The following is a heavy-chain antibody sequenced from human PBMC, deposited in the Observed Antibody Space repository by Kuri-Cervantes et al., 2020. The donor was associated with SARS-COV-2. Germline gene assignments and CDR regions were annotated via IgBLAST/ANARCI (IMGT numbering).Heavy chain of an antibody. CDR1: GGSISSYY. V-gene: IGHV4-4*07. Sequence: GSLRLSCTVSGGSISSYYWSWIRQPAGKGLEWIGRIYTSGSTNYNPSLKSRVTMSVDTSKNQFSLKPSSVTAADTAVYYCARAKGDDFWSGRQSDAFDIWGQGTMVTVSS. CDR2: IYTSGST. J-gene: IGHJ3*02. D-gene: IGHD3-3*01. CDR3: ARAKGDDFWSGRQSDAFDI.